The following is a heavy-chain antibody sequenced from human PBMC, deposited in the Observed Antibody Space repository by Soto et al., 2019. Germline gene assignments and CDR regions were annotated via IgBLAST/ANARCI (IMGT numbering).Heavy chain of an antibody. CDR1: GGTFSSYA. J-gene: IGHJ4*02. CDR2: IIPIFGTA. V-gene: IGHV1-69*13. Sequence: ASVKVSCKASGGTFSSYAISWVRQAPGQGLEWMGGIIPIFGTANYAQKFQGRVTITADESTSTAYMELNSLRAEDTAVYYCAKDLDSSGWSLAFPDYWGQGTLVTVSS. CDR3: AKDLDSSGWSLAFPDY. D-gene: IGHD6-19*01.